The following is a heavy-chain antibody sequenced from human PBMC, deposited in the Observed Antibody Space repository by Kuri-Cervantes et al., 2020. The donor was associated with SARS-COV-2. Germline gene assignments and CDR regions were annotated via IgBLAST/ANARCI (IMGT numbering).Heavy chain of an antibody. D-gene: IGHD6-19*01. CDR1: GFTFSSCW. V-gene: IGHV3-7*01. CDR3: ASLTVSGTRGLDY. Sequence: GGSLRLSCAASGFTFSSCWMTWVRQAPGKGLEWVANIKHDGSDKFYVDSVKGRFTISRDNAKNSLYLQMNNLRVDDGAVYYCASLTVSGTRGLDYWGQGALVTVSS. J-gene: IGHJ4*02. CDR2: IKHDGSDK.